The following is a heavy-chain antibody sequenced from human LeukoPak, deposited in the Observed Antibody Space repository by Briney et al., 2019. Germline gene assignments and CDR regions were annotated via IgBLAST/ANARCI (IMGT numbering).Heavy chain of an antibody. Sequence: PGGSLRLSCAASGFTFSSYSMNWVRQAPGKGLEWVSSSSSSSSYIYYADSVKGRFTISRDNAKNSLYLQMNSLRAEDTAVYYCARDNVIAAAADDAFDIWGQGTMVTVSS. CDR3: ARDNVIAAAADDAFDI. CDR1: GFTFSSYS. D-gene: IGHD6-13*01. J-gene: IGHJ3*02. V-gene: IGHV3-21*01. CDR2: SSSSSSYI.